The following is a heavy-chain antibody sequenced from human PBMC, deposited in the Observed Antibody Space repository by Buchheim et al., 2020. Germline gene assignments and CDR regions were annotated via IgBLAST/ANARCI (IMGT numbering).Heavy chain of an antibody. D-gene: IGHD6-19*01. CDR1: GYTFTSYD. V-gene: IGHV1-8*01. CDR3: ARQWLDGEADY. Sequence: QVQLVQSGVEVKKPGASVRVSCKTSGYTFTSYDIIWVRQDPGQGLEWMGWMSPDIGHTGFALKFQGRVTMTRDTSTRTAYMELSSLRSEDTAVYYCARQWLDGEADYWGQGTL. J-gene: IGHJ4*02. CDR2: MSPDIGHT.